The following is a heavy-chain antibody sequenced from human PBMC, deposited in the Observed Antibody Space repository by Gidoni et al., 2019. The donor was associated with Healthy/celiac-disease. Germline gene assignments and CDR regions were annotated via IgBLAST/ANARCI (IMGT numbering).Heavy chain of an antibody. CDR2: IYYSGST. J-gene: IGHJ6*02. V-gene: IGHV4-39*07. D-gene: IGHD3-10*01. CDR1: GGSISSSSYY. CDR3: ASFYGSGTPVYYYGMDV. Sequence: QLRLQESGPGLVKPSETLSLTCTVSGGSISSSSYYWGWIRQPPGKGLCWIGSIYYSGSTYYNPSLKSRVTISVDTSKNQFSLKLSSVTAADTAVYYCASFYGSGTPVYYYGMDVWGQGTTVTVSS.